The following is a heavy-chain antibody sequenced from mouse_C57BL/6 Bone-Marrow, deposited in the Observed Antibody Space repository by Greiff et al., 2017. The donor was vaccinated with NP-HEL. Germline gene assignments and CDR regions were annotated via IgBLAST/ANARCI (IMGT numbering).Heavy chain of an antibody. J-gene: IGHJ4*01. D-gene: IGHD1-1*01. CDR1: GYTFTSYD. Sequence: QVQLQQSGPELVKPGASVKLSCKASGYTFTSYDINWVKQRPGQGLEWIGWIYPRDGSTTYNEKFKGKATLTVDTSSSTAYLELHSLTSEDSAVYVCARGITTVVAPYYYAMDYWGQGTSVTVSS. CDR2: IYPRDGST. CDR3: ARGITTVVAPYYYAMDY. V-gene: IGHV1-85*01.